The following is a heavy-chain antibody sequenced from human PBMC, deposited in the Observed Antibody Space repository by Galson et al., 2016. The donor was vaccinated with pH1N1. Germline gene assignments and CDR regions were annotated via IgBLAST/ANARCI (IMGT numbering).Heavy chain of an antibody. D-gene: IGHD3-22*01. CDR2: VYWDDDK. CDR1: GFSITNRGEA. V-gene: IGHV2-5*02. J-gene: IGHJ4*02. Sequence: PALVKPPQTLTPTCIFSGFSITNRGEAVGWIRQPPGKALEWLALVYWDDDKFYSRSLQSRLTITKDTSKNQVVLRMTNMDPVDTGTYYCAHLYYYDTSGFYRYFDYWGQGILVTVSS. CDR3: AHLYYYDTSGFYRYFDY.